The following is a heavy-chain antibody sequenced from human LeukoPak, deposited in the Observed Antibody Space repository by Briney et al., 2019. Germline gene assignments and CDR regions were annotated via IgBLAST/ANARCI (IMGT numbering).Heavy chain of an antibody. Sequence: GASVKVSCKASGYTFTSYGISWVRQAPGQGLGWMGWISAYNGNTNYAQKLQGRVTMTTDTSTSTAYMELRSLRSDDTAVYYCARGRHLVVVTATKNYYYYYGMDVWGQGTTVTVSS. CDR2: ISAYNGNT. V-gene: IGHV1-18*01. D-gene: IGHD2-21*02. CDR3: ARGRHLVVVTATKNYYYYYGMDV. J-gene: IGHJ6*02. CDR1: GYTFTSYG.